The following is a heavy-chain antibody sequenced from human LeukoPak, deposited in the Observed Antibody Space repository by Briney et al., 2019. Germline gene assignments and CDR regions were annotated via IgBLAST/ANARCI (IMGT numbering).Heavy chain of an antibody. CDR2: ICAYNGNT. Sequence: ASVKVSCKASGYTFTSYGISWVRQAPGQGLEWMGWICAYNGNTNYAQKLQGRVTMTTDTSTSTAYMELRSLRSDDTAVYYCARVHLLMTTVTSGDYWGQGTLVTVSS. V-gene: IGHV1-18*01. J-gene: IGHJ4*02. D-gene: IGHD4-17*01. CDR1: GYTFTSYG. CDR3: ARVHLLMTTVTSGDY.